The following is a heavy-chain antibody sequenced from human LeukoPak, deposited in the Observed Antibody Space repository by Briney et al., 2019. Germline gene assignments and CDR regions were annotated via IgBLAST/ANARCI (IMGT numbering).Heavy chain of an antibody. D-gene: IGHD2-2*01. J-gene: IGHJ4*02. V-gene: IGHV1-2*02. CDR1: GYTFTGYY. Sequence: ASVKVSCKASGYTFTGYYMHWVRQAPGQGLEWMGWINPNSGGTNYAQKFQGRVTMTRDTSISTAYMELSSLRSEDTAVYYCASGTTDIVVVPATLRNYYFDYWGQGTLVTVSS. CDR3: ASGTTDIVVVPATLRNYYFDY. CDR2: INPNSGGT.